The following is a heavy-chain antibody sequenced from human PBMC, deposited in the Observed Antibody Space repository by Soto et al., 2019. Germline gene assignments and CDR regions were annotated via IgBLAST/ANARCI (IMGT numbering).Heavy chain of an antibody. CDR3: ASGVGGLGGSSGWPDYAFDV. D-gene: IGHD6-19*01. CDR2: IVPLPGTT. V-gene: IGHV1-69*01. Sequence: QVQLVQSGAAVRKPGSSVKVSCKASGGTFTKYAITWVRQAPRQGLEWMGGIVPLPGTTNYAQKFRGRVTISADESTGTAYLELGSLRSEDTAVYYCASGVGGLGGSSGWPDYAFDVWGQGTMVIVSS. CDR1: GGTFTKYA. J-gene: IGHJ3*01.